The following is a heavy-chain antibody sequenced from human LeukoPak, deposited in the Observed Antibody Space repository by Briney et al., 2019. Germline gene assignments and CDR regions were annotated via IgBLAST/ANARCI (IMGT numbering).Heavy chain of an antibody. CDR1: GFTVSSNY. CDR3: ARDSALNPFDYYGMDV. CDR2: IYSGGST. J-gene: IGHJ6*02. V-gene: IGHV3-53*01. D-gene: IGHD4/OR15-4a*01. Sequence: PGGSLRLSCAASGFTVSSNYMSWVRQAPGKGLEWVSVIYSGGSTYYADSVKGRFTISRDNSKNTLYLQMNSLRAEDTAVYYCARDSALNPFDYYGMDVWGQGTTVTVSS.